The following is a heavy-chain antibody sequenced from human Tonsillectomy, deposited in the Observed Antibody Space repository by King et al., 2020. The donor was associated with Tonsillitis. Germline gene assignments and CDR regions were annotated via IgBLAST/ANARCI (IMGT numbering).Heavy chain of an antibody. Sequence: QLVQSGGGVVQPGRSLRLSCAASGFTFSSYGMHWVRQAPGKGLELVAVFAYDGSNKYYAESVKGRFTLSRDNSKTTLFLQMNSLRAEDTAIYYCTKEEVGYDNWGQGTVVTVSS. V-gene: IGHV3-30*18. CDR2: FAYDGSNK. D-gene: IGHD5-12*01. CDR1: GFTFSSYG. CDR3: TKEEVGYDN. J-gene: IGHJ4*02.